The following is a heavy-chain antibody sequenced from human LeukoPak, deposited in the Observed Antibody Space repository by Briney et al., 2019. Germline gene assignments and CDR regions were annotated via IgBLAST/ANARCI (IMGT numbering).Heavy chain of an antibody. D-gene: IGHD2-15*01. Sequence: GGSLRLSCAASGFTFSTYGMHWVRQAPGKGLEWVAVISYDGSNKCYADSVKGRFTISRDNSKNTLYLQMNSLRAEDTAVYYCAKSDLGHRSRQVGHFDYWGQGTLVTVSS. V-gene: IGHV3-30*18. CDR1: GFTFSTYG. J-gene: IGHJ4*02. CDR2: ISYDGSNK. CDR3: AKSDLGHRSRQVGHFDY.